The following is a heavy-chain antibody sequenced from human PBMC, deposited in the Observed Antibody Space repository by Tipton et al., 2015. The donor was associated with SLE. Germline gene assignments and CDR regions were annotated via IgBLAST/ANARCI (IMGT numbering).Heavy chain of an antibody. CDR1: GFTFSSYS. V-gene: IGHV3-48*01. Sequence: SLRLSCAASGFTFSSYSMNWVRQAPGKGLEWISYISGRSSGMSNADSVKGRSTISRDNAKNSLYLQMNSLTAEDTAVYYCAKDTLEAARSSYYYGMDVWGQGTTVTVSS. CDR2: ISGRSSGM. D-gene: IGHD6-6*01. CDR3: AKDTLEAARSSYYYGMDV. J-gene: IGHJ6*02.